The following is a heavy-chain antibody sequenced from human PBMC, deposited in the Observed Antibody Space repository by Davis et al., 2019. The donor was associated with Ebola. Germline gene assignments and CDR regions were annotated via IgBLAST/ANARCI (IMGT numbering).Heavy chain of an antibody. Sequence: MPSETLSLTCAVYGGSFSGYYWSWIRQPPGKGLEWIGEINHSGSTNYNSSLKSRVTISVDTSKNQFSLKLSSVTAADTAVYFCARGLRSLDYWGQGTLVTVSS. CDR2: INHSGST. CDR3: ARGLRSLDY. D-gene: IGHD2-15*01. J-gene: IGHJ4*02. V-gene: IGHV4-34*01. CDR1: GGSFSGYY.